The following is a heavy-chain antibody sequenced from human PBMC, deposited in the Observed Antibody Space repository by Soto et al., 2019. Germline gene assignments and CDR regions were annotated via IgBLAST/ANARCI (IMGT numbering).Heavy chain of an antibody. CDR3: PRVPDY. Sequence: SEALSRTCAGFSGSIDSGGYSWSGVRQPPGKGLEWIGYIYHSGSTYYNPSLKSRVTISVDRSKNQFSLRLSSVTAADTAVYYCPRVPDYWGQGTLVLVSS. CDR1: SGSIDSGGYS. J-gene: IGHJ4*02. CDR2: IYHSGST. V-gene: IGHV4-30-2*01.